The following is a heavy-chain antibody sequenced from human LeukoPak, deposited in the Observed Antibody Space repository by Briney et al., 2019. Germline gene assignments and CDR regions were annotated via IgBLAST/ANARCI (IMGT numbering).Heavy chain of an antibody. CDR3: AKDLGYDILTGYPLDY. V-gene: IGHV3-21*04. D-gene: IGHD3-9*01. Sequence: PGGSLRLSCAASGFTFSSYSMNWVRQAPGKGLEWVSSISSSSSYIYYADSVKGRFTISRDNAKNSLYLQMNSLRAEDTALYYCAKDLGYDILTGYPLDYWGQGTLVTVSS. CDR1: GFTFSSYS. CDR2: ISSSSSYI. J-gene: IGHJ4*02.